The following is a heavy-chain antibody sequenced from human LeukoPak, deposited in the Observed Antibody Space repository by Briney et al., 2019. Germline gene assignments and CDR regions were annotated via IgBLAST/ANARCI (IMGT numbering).Heavy chain of an antibody. CDR1: GFTFSSDA. CDR3: AKGYYDYVWGSYYFDY. D-gene: IGHD3-16*01. J-gene: IGHJ4*02. Sequence: GGSLRLSCAASGFTFSSDAMSWVRQAPGKGLEWVSAISGSGGSTYYADSEKGRFTISRDNSRDTLYLQMNSLRAEDTVVYCCAKGYYDYVWGSYYFDYWGQGTLVTVSS. V-gene: IGHV3-23*01. CDR2: ISGSGGST.